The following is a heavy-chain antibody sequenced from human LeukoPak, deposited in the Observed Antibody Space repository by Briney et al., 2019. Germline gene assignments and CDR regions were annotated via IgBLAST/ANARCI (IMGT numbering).Heavy chain of an antibody. J-gene: IGHJ4*02. V-gene: IGHV5-51*01. CDR2: IYPGDSDT. CDR1: GYSFTNYW. CDR3: ARLGDNTAFDY. D-gene: IGHD5-18*01. Sequence: GESLKIFCKGSGYSFTNYWIGWVRQMPGKGLEWMGIIYPGDSDTRYSPSFQGQVTFSADKSISTAYLQWSSLKASDTAMYYCARLGDNTAFDYWGQGTLVPVSS.